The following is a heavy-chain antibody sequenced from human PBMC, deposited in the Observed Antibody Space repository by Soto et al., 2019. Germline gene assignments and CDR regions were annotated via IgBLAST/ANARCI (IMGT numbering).Heavy chain of an antibody. CDR3: AKVAGGLGYFDL. J-gene: IGHJ2*01. CDR2: ISASGGNI. V-gene: IGHV3-23*01. CDR1: GFTFSSYS. D-gene: IGHD3-16*01. Sequence: PGGSLRLSCASSGFTFSSYSVTCVRQAPGKGLEWVATISASGGNIEYRDSLKGRFTISRDNSKNTLYLQLNGLTADDTAVHFCAKVAGGLGYFDLWGRGTLVTVS.